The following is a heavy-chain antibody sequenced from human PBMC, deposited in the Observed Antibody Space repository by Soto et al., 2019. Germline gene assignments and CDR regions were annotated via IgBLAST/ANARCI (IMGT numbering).Heavy chain of an antibody. Sequence: GGSLRLSCAASGFTFSSYGMHWVRQAPGKGLEWVAVISYDGSNKYYADSVKGRFTISRDNSKNTLYLQMNSLGAEDTAVYYCAKVVLGWGMDVWGQGTTVTVSS. D-gene: IGHD2-15*01. CDR2: ISYDGSNK. CDR1: GFTFSSYG. V-gene: IGHV3-30*18. J-gene: IGHJ6*02. CDR3: AKVVLGWGMDV.